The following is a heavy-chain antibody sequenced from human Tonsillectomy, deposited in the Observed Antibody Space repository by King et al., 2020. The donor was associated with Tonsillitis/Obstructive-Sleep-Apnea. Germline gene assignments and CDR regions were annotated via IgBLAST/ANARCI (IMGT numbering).Heavy chain of an antibody. D-gene: IGHD3-22*01. CDR2: IDWDDDK. CDR1: GFSLSTSGMC. J-gene: IGHJ6*03. Sequence: VTLKESGPALVKPTQTLTLTCTFSGFSLSTSGMCVSWIRQPPGKALEWLARIDWDDDKYYSTSVKTRLTISKDTSKNQVVLTMTNMDPVDTATYYCARTYYDTSGYIMDVWGKGTTVTVSS. V-gene: IGHV2-70*11. CDR3: ARTYYDTSGYIMDV.